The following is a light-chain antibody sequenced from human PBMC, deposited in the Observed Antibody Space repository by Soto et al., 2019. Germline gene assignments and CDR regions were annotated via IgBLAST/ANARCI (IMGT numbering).Light chain of an antibody. CDR3: QQSYSTLPIT. CDR1: QSISSY. CDR2: AAS. Sequence: DIQMTQSPSSLSASVGDRVTITCRASQSISSYLNWYQQKPGKAPKLLIYAASSLQSGVPSRFSGSGSGTDFTLAISSLQPEDFATYYCQQSYSTLPITSRQGTRLEIK. V-gene: IGKV1-39*01. J-gene: IGKJ5*01.